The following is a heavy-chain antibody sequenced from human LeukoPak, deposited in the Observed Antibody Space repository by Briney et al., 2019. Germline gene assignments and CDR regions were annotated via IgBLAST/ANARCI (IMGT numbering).Heavy chain of an antibody. V-gene: IGHV5-51*01. CDR1: GYSFTSYW. D-gene: IGHD4-17*01. Sequence: GESLKISCKGSGYSFTSYWIGWVRQMPGKGLEWMGIIYPGDSDTRYSPSFQGQVTISADKSISTAYLQWSSLKASDTAMYYCARPGRGTYYAGYTPEHWGQGTLVTVSS. CDR3: ARPGRGTYYAGYTPEH. CDR2: IYPGDSDT. J-gene: IGHJ1*01.